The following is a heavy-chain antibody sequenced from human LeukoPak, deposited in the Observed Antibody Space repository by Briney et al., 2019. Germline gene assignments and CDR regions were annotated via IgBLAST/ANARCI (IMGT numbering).Heavy chain of an antibody. Sequence: GASVKVSCKASGYTLTSYTISWVRQAPGQGLEWMGWISAYNGNTKYSQQLQGRITVTADTSTGTIYMELRGLTSDDTAMYYCATASSYHDAFDIWGQGTMVTVSS. J-gene: IGHJ3*02. D-gene: IGHD2-2*01. CDR2: ISAYNGNT. CDR3: ATASSYHDAFDI. V-gene: IGHV1-18*01. CDR1: GYTLTSYT.